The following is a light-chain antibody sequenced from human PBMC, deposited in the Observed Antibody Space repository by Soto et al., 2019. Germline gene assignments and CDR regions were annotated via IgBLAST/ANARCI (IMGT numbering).Light chain of an antibody. Sequence: QSVLTQPASVSGSPGQSITISCTGTSCDVGGYNYVSWYQQHPGKAPKLMIYDVSNRPSGVSNRFSGSKSGNTASLTISGLRAEDEADYYCSSYTSSSTLYVFGTGTRSPS. CDR1: SCDVGGYNY. CDR3: SSYTSSSTLYV. V-gene: IGLV2-14*01. CDR2: DVS. J-gene: IGLJ1*01.